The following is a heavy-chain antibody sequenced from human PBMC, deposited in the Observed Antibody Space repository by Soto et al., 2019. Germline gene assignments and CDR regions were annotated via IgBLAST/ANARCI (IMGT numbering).Heavy chain of an antibody. J-gene: IGHJ6*02. Sequence: EVQLVESGGGLVQPGRSLRLSCAASGFTFDDYAMHWVRQAPGKGLEWVSRISWDSGSIGYADSEKGRFTISRDNAKNSLYLQMNSLRPEDTALYYCAKDKGRWLAPYYYGMDVWGQGTTVTVSS. CDR2: ISWDSGSI. CDR3: AKDKGRWLAPYYYGMDV. V-gene: IGHV3-9*01. CDR1: GFTFDDYA. D-gene: IGHD6-19*01.